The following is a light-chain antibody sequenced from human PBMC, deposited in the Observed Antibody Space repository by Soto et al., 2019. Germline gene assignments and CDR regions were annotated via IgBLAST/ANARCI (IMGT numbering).Light chain of an antibody. V-gene: IGKV1-17*01. Sequence: DIQMTQSLSSLSASVGDRVTITCRASQGIRNGLGWFQQKPGKAPKRLIYAASSLQSGVSSRFSGSGSGTEFTLTISSLQPEDFATYYCLQHNSYPLTFGGGTKVEIK. J-gene: IGKJ4*01. CDR3: LQHNSYPLT. CDR1: QGIRNG. CDR2: AAS.